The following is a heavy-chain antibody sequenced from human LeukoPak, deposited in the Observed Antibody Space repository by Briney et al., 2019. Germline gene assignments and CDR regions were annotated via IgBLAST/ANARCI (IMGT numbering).Heavy chain of an antibody. J-gene: IGHJ4*02. Sequence: GGSLRLSCAASGFTFSSYGMHWVRQAPGKGLEWVAFIRYDGSNKYYADSVKGRFTISRDNSENTLYLQMNSLRAEDTAVYYCASGGVSGYSYGYFYFDYWGQGTLVTVSS. V-gene: IGHV3-30*02. CDR2: IRYDGSNK. CDR1: GFTFSSYG. D-gene: IGHD5-18*01. CDR3: ASGGVSGYSYGYFYFDY.